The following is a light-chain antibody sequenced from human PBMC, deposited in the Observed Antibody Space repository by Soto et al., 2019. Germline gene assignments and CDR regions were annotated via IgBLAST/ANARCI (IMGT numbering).Light chain of an antibody. Sequence: AIQMTQSPSSLSASVGDRVTISCRASQGIRSDLAWYQQKPGKAPKLLIFAASNLQIGVPSRFSGSGSGTGFTLTISRLQPEDFATYYCLQLYNFSWTFGQGTKVEIK. V-gene: IGKV1-6*01. CDR2: AAS. CDR3: LQLYNFSWT. J-gene: IGKJ1*01. CDR1: QGIRSD.